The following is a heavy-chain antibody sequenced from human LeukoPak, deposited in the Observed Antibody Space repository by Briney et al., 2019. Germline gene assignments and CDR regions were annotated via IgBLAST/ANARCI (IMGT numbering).Heavy chain of an antibody. CDR1: GDSINTYY. CDR2: IYYSGTT. Sequence: PSETMSLTCTVSGDSINTYYWSWIRQPPGKGLEWIGHIYYSGTTNYNPSLKSRVTISIDTSKNQFSLKVSSVTAADTAVYYCARVKRWLLTRRHDAFDIWGQGTMVTVSS. CDR3: ARVKRWLLTRRHDAFDI. J-gene: IGHJ3*02. D-gene: IGHD5-24*01. V-gene: IGHV4-59*01.